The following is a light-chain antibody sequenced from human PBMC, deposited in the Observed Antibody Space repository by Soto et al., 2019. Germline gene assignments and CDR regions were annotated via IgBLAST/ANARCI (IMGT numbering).Light chain of an antibody. CDR3: QQRTNWPPGYT. CDR2: DAS. Sequence: EIVLTQSPGTLSLSPGERATLSCRASQSVRNYLAWYQQKPGQAPRLLIYDASSRAIGIPARFSGSGSGTDFTLTISSLEPEDFAVYYCQQRTNWPPGYTFGQGTKLEIK. CDR1: QSVRNY. V-gene: IGKV3-11*01. J-gene: IGKJ2*01.